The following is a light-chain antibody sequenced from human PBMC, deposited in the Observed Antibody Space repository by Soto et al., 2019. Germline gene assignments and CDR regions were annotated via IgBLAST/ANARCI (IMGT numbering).Light chain of an antibody. J-gene: IGLJ1*01. CDR2: DVS. V-gene: IGLV2-14*01. CDR1: SSDVGGYNY. Sequence: QSALTQPASVSGSPGQSITISCTGTSSDVGGYNYVSWYQQHPGKAPKLMIYDVSNRPSGVSNRFPGSKSSNTASLTISGLQAEDEADYYCSSYTSSSTLYVFGTGTKLTVL. CDR3: SSYTSSSTLYV.